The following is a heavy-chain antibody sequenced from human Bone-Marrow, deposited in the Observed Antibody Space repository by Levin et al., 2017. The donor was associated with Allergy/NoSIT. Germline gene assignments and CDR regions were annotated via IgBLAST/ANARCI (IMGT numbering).Heavy chain of an antibody. Sequence: SQTLSLTCPVSGGSISSSSYYWGWIRQPPGKGLEWIGSIYYSGSTYYNPSLKSRVTISVDTSKNQFSLKLSSVTAADTAVYYCARGPAYIDWYFDLWGRGTLVTVSS. V-gene: IGHV4-39*07. D-gene: IGHD2-2*01. CDR2: IYYSGST. J-gene: IGHJ2*01. CDR1: GGSISSSSYY. CDR3: ARGPAYIDWYFDL.